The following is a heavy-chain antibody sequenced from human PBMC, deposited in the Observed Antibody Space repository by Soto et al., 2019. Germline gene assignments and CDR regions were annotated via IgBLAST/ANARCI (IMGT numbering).Heavy chain of an antibody. CDR3: AREKNLNYAFLDI. D-gene: IGHD1-7*01. J-gene: IGHJ3*02. Sequence: QVQLVESGGGVVQPGRSLRLSCAASGFTFSSYAMHWVRQAPGKGLEWVAVISYDGSNKYYADSVKGRFTISRDNSKNTLYLQMNSLRAEDTAVYYCAREKNLNYAFLDIWGQGTMVTVSS. CDR2: ISYDGSNK. V-gene: IGHV3-30-3*01. CDR1: GFTFSSYA.